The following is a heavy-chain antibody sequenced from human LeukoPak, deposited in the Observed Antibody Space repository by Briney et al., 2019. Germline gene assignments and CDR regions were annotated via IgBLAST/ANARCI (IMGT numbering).Heavy chain of an antibody. Sequence: SETLSLTCTVSGYSVSSGYYWGWIRQPPGKGLEWIGSIYHSGSTYYNPSLKSRVTISVDTSKNQFSLKLSSVTAADTAVYYCARHSITMVRGSLGWFDPWGQGTLVTVSS. CDR2: IYHSGST. CDR3: ARHSITMVRGSLGWFDP. CDR1: GYSVSSGYY. D-gene: IGHD3-10*01. J-gene: IGHJ5*02. V-gene: IGHV4-38-2*02.